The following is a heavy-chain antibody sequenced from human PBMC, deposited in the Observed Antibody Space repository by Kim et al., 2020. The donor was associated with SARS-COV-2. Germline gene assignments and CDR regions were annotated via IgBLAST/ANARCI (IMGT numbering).Heavy chain of an antibody. CDR1: GGSISSSSYY. D-gene: IGHD6-13*01. J-gene: IGHJ4*02. CDR2: IYYSGST. CDR3: ARGPILYSSSPPVY. V-gene: IGHV4-39*01. Sequence: SETLSLTCTVSGGSISSSSYYWGWIRQPPGKGLEWIGSIYYSGSTYYNPSLKSRVTISVDTSKNQFSLKLSSVTAADTAVYYCARGPILYSSSPPVYWGQGTLVTVSS.